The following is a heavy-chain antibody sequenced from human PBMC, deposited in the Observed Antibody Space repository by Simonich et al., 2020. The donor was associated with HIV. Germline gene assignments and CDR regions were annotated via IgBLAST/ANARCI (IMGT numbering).Heavy chain of an antibody. CDR3: ARGQADVGAGTLAH. J-gene: IGHJ4*02. D-gene: IGHD1-26*01. Sequence: QVPFVQSGAEVKKPGASVKVSCKASGYTFTNYPIPWVRLAPGQRLEWMGWISHGNANTQYSQKFQGRVTITRDTSANTVYMEMRSLRSKDTAVYYCARGQADVGAGTLAHWGQGTPVAVSS. CDR2: ISHGNANT. CDR1: GYTFTNYP. V-gene: IGHV1-3*01.